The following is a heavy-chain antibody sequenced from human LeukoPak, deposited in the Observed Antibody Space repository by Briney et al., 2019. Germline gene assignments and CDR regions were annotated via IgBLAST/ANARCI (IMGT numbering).Heavy chain of an antibody. CDR3: ARGRNSGWYYDS. V-gene: IGHV3-7*05. J-gene: IGHJ5*02. CDR2: IKQDGSEK. CDR1: GFTFSSYW. Sequence: AGGSLRLSCAVSGFTFSSYWMSWVRQAPGKGLEWVANIKQDGSEKYLVDSVKGRFTISRDNAKNSLYLQMNSLRAEDTAVYYCARGRNSGWYYDSWGQGTLVTVSS. D-gene: IGHD6-19*01.